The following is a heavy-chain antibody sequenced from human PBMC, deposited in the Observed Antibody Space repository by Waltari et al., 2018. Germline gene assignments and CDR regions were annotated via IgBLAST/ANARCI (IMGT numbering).Heavy chain of an antibody. CDR1: GYTFTSYY. Sequence: QVQLVQSGAEVKKPGASVKVSCKASGYTFTSYYMHWVRQAPGQGLEWMGIINPSGGSTSYAQKFQGRVTMTRDTSTSTVYMELSSLRSEDTAVYYCARDGGDCSCGSCYPLERYYYYYYMDVWGKGTTVTVSS. CDR2: INPSGGST. CDR3: ARDGGDCSCGSCYPLERYYYYYYMDV. V-gene: IGHV1-46*01. D-gene: IGHD2-15*01. J-gene: IGHJ6*03.